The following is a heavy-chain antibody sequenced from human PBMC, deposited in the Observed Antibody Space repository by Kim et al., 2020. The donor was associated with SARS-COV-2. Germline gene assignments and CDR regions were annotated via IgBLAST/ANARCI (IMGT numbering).Heavy chain of an antibody. J-gene: IGHJ1*01. CDR2: IDGSDGTT. CDR1: GFTFTGYA. CDR3: KKGGGGWIWVD. V-gene: IGHV3-23*01. Sequence: GGSLRLSCTTSGFTFTGYAMSWVRQAPGKGLEWVSSIDGSDGTTYYVDSVKGRFTISRDNSKNTQYLKMSNLGADDTAVYYGKKGGGGWIWVDCGQETLV. D-gene: IGHD2-2*03.